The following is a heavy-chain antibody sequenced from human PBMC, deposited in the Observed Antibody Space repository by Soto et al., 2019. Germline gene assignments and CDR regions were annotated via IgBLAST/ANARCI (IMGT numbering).Heavy chain of an antibody. CDR2: FDPEDGET. J-gene: IGHJ4*02. CDR3: ATDQVYYYGSGSYYRAGEYFDY. V-gene: IGHV1-24*01. D-gene: IGHD3-10*01. CDR1: GYTLTELS. Sequence: GASVKVSCKVSGYTLTELSMHWVRQAPGKGLEWMGGFDPEDGETIYAQKFQGRVTMTEDASTDTAYMELSSLRSEDTAVYYCATDQVYYYGSGSYYRAGEYFDYWGQGTLVTVSS.